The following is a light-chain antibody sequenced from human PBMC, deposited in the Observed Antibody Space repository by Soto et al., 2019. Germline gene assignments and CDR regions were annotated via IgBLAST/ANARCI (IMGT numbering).Light chain of an antibody. J-gene: IGLJ1*01. CDR3: QSYDRSLSGSRV. CDR1: SSNIGAGYD. Sequence: QTVLTQPPSVSGAPGQRVTISCTGSSSNIGAGYDVHWYQQLPGTAPKLLIYDNSNQPSGVPDRFSGSKSGTSASLAITGLQAEDEADYYCQSYDRSLSGSRVFGTGTKVTVL. V-gene: IGLV1-40*01. CDR2: DNS.